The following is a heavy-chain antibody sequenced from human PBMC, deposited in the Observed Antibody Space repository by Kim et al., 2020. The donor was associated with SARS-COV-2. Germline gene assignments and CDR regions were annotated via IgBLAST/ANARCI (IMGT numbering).Heavy chain of an antibody. D-gene: IGHD3-3*01. J-gene: IGHJ4*02. CDR2: IYYSGST. CDR3: ARAPRRIITIFGVVTHFDY. V-gene: IGHV4-31*03. CDR1: GGSISSGGYY. Sequence: SETLSLTCTVSGGSISSGGYYWSWIRQHPGKGLEWIGYIYYSGSTYYNPSLKSRVTISVDTSKNQFSLKLSSVTAADTAGYYCARAPRRIITIFGVVTHFDYWGQGTLVTVSS.